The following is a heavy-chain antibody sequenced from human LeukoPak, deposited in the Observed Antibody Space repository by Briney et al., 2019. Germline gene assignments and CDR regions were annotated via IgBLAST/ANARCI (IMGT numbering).Heavy chain of an antibody. V-gene: IGHV3-30*03. D-gene: IGHD5-18*01. CDR3: ARGGYSYGRVDY. J-gene: IGHJ4*02. CDR1: GFTFSSYG. Sequence: PGRSLRLSCAASGFTFSSYGMHWVRQAPGKGLEWVAVISYDGSNKYYADSVKGRFTISRDNSKNTLYLQMNSLRAEDTAVYYCARGGYSYGRVDYWGQGALVTVSS. CDR2: ISYDGSNK.